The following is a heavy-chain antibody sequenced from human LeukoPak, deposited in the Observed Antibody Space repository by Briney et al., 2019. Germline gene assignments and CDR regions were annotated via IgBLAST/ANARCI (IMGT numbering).Heavy chain of an antibody. CDR2: IIPIFGTA. CDR1: GGTFSSYA. D-gene: IGHD2-2*03. Sequence: SVKVSCKASGGTFSSYAISWVRQAPGQGLEWMGGIIPIFGTANYAQKFQGRVTITTDESTSTAYMELSSLRSEDTAVYYCARGGDCSSTSCYGHYYYYYMDVWGKGTTVTVSS. V-gene: IGHV1-69*05. J-gene: IGHJ6*03. CDR3: ARGGDCSSTSCYGHYYYYYMDV.